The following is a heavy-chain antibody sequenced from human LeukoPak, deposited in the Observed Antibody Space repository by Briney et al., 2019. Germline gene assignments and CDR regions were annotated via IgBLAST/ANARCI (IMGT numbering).Heavy chain of an antibody. CDR3: ARGLYVWGSYRYTPYFDY. CDR1: GFTFSDYY. Sequence: PGGSLRLSCAASGFTFSDYYMSWIRQAPGKGLEWVSYISSSGSTIYYADSVKGRFTISRDNAKNSLYLQMNSLRAEDTAVYYCARGLYVWGSYRYTPYFDYWGQGTLVTVSS. J-gene: IGHJ4*02. D-gene: IGHD3-16*02. V-gene: IGHV3-11*04. CDR2: ISSSGSTI.